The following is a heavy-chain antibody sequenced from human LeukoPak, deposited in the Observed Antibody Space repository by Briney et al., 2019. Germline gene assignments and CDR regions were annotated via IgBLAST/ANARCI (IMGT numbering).Heavy chain of an antibody. CDR3: ARGAKAALGWFDP. J-gene: IGHJ5*02. V-gene: IGHV4-4*07. Sequence: PSETLSLTCTVSGGPLSSYYWSWIRHPAGKGLEWVGRIYTSGSHNYNPSLKSRVTMSVATSKNQFSLKLSSVTAAGPAGYYCARGAKAALGWFDPWGQGTLVTVSS. CDR2: IYTSGSH. D-gene: IGHD6-13*01. CDR1: GGPLSSYY.